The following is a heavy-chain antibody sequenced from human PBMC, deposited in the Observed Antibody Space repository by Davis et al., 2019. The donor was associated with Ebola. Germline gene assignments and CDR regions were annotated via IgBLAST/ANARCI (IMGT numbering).Heavy chain of an antibody. CDR1: GDSISSYY. D-gene: IGHD2-21*01. Sequence: GSLRLSCTVSGDSISSYYWRWIRQPPGKGLEWIGYIYNSGSTNYNPSLKSRVTISVDTSKNQFSLKLSSVTAADTALYYCARQVLVSPYLDYWGQGTLVTVSS. J-gene: IGHJ4*02. V-gene: IGHV4-59*01. CDR3: ARQVLVSPYLDY. CDR2: IYNSGST.